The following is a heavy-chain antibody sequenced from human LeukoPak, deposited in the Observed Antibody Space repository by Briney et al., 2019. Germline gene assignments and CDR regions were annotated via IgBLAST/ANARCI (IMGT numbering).Heavy chain of an antibody. Sequence: GGSLRLSCAATGFTFSHYGFHWVRQAPAKGLEWVAVIWSDGSNKYYGDSVKGRFIIYRDDSQNTVYLQMNSLRAEDTAVYYRAKDAQRGFDYSNSLEYWGQGSLVTVSS. V-gene: IGHV3-33*06. CDR1: GFTFSHYG. CDR2: IWSDGSNK. D-gene: IGHD4-11*01. J-gene: IGHJ4*02. CDR3: AKDAQRGFDYSNSLEY.